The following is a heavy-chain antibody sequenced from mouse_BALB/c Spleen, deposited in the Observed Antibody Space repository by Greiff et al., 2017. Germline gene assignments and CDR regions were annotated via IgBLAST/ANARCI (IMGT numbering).Heavy chain of an antibody. CDR2: IYPGDGDT. Sequence: VQLQQSGAELARPGASVKLSCKASGYTFTSYWMQWVKQRPGQGLEWIGAIYPGDGDTRYTQKFKGKATLTADKSSSTAYMQLSSVASEDSAVYYCERSTMSKYAYWGQGTLGTVSA. CDR1: GYTFTSYW. CDR3: ERSTMSKYAY. V-gene: IGHV1-87*01. D-gene: IGHD2-4*01. J-gene: IGHJ3*01.